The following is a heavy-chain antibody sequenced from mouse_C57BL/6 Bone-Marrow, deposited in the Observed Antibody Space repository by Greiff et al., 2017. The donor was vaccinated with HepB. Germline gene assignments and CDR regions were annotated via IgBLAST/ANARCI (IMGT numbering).Heavy chain of an antibody. Sequence: EVKLMESGGGLVQPGGSLSLSCAASGFTFTDYYMSWVRQPPGKALEWLGFIRNKANGYTTEYSASVKGRFTISRDNSQSILYLQMNALRAEDSATYYCARYSYSSSYDYFDYWGQGTTLTVSS. CDR3: ARYSYSSSYDYFDY. D-gene: IGHD1-1*01. CDR1: GFTFTDYY. J-gene: IGHJ2*01. CDR2: IRNKANGYTT. V-gene: IGHV7-3*01.